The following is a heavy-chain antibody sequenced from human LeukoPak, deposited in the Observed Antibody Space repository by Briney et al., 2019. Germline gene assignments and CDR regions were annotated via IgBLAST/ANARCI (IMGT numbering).Heavy chain of an antibody. CDR1: GGTFSSYT. D-gene: IGHD4-23*01. J-gene: IGHJ6*02. CDR2: IIPIFGTA. V-gene: IGHV1-69*01. Sequence: GASVTVSCKASGGTFSSYTISWVRQAPGQGLEWMGGIIPIFGTANYAQRFQGRFTITVDESTSTAYMELSSLRSEDTAVYYCAKLTHLDTHSYYYGMDVWGQGTTVTVSS. CDR3: AKLTHLDTHSYYYGMDV.